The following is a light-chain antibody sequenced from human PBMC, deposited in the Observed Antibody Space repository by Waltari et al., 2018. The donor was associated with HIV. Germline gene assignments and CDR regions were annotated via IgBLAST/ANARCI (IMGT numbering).Light chain of an antibody. J-gene: IGLJ2*01. CDR2: EVS. Sequence: QSALTQPASVSGSPGQSITISCTGTSSDVGGYNYVSWYQQHPGKAPKFMIYEVSNRPSGVSNRFSGSKSGNTASLTISGLQADDEADYYCSSYAGNNILVFGGGTKLTVL. V-gene: IGLV2-14*01. CDR1: SSDVGGYNY. CDR3: SSYAGNNILV.